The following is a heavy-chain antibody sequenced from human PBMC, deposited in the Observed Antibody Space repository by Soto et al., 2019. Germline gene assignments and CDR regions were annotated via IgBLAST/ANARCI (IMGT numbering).Heavy chain of an antibody. CDR3: ARDTYLRYYYGMDV. D-gene: IGHD2-8*01. CDR2: ISYDGSNK. V-gene: IGHV3-30-3*01. CDR1: GFTFSSYA. J-gene: IGHJ6*02. Sequence: SLRLSCAASGFTFSSYAMHWVRQAPGKGLEWVAVISYDGSNKYYADSVKGRFTISRDNSKNTLYLQMNSLRAEDTAVYYCARDTYLRYYYGMDVWGQGTTVTVSS.